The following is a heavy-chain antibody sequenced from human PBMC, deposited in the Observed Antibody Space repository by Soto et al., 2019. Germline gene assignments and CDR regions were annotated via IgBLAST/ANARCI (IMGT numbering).Heavy chain of an antibody. CDR1: GFSFRDYF. CDR3: ARDDYTYGVY. CDR2: IGPYGNTI. V-gene: IGHV3-11*01. D-gene: IGHD3-3*01. J-gene: IGHJ4*02. Sequence: QVQLVESGGGLFKPGESLRVSCAASGFSFRDYFMSWIRQAPGKGLAWVSYIGPYGNTIYYADSVKGRFTISRDDAKNSLYLHMNSLRAEDTAVYYCARDDYTYGVYWGQGSLVTVSS.